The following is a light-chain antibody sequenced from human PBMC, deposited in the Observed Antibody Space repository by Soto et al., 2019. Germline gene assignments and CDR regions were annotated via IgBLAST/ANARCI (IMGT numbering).Light chain of an antibody. J-gene: IGKJ1*01. V-gene: IGKV3-11*01. CDR3: QQRSNWPRT. CDR1: QSVSSY. CDR2: DAS. Sequence: NVFSKSPATRSSSTRRKANPHFXASQSVSSYLAWYQQKPGQAPRLLIYDASNRATGIPARFSGSGSGTDFTLTISSLEPEDFAVYYCQQRSNWPRTFGQGTKVDIK.